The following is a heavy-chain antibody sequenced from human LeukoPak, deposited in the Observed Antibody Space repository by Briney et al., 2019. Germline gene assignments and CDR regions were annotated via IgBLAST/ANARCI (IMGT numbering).Heavy chain of an antibody. V-gene: IGHV4-34*01. D-gene: IGHD3-3*01. J-gene: IGHJ4*02. CDR1: GGSFSGYY. CDR2: INHSGST. Sequence: SETLSLTCAVYGGSFSGYYWSWIRQPPGKGLEWIGEINHSGSTNYNPSLKSRVTISVDTSKHQFSLKLSSVTAADTAVYYCARVRYYDFWSGFSRPHIFDYWGQGTLVTVSS. CDR3: ARVRYYDFWSGFSRPHIFDY.